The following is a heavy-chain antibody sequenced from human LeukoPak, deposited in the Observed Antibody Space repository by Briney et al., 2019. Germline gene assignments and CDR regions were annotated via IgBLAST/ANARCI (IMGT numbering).Heavy chain of an antibody. CDR3: ATWSGDYSFDF. CDR2: IHTSGST. Sequence: SETLSLTCTVSGGSINSYYWSWIRQPAGKGLEWIGRIHTSGSTNSNPSLKSRVTMSADTSKNQFSLRLSSVTTADTAVYYCATWSGDYSFDFWGQGTLVTVSS. J-gene: IGHJ4*02. V-gene: IGHV4-4*07. CDR1: GGSINSYY. D-gene: IGHD3-3*01.